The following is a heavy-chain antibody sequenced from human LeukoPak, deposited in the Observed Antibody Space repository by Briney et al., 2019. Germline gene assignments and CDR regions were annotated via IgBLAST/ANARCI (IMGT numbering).Heavy chain of an antibody. CDR2: IYYSGST. D-gene: IGHD6-6*01. Sequence: SETLSLTCTVSGGSISSYYWSWIRQPPGKGLEWIGYIYYSGSTNYNPSLKSRVTISVDTSKNLFSLKLSSVTAADTAVYYCARVYSSSCFDYWGQGTLVTVSS. V-gene: IGHV4-59*01. CDR3: ARVYSSSCFDY. CDR1: GGSISSYY. J-gene: IGHJ4*02.